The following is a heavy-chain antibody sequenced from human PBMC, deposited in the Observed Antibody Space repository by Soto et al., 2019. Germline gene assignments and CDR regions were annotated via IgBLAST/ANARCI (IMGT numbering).Heavy chain of an antibody. CDR1: GFSLSTSGVG. Sequence: QITLKESGPTVVKPTQTLTLTCTFSGFSLSTSGVGVGWIRQPPGKDLEWLALLYWDDDKRYSPSLKTRLTINKDTPRNQVVLTMTNMDPVDTATYYCAFRQEYRGSWVSGWFDPWGQGPLVTVSS. CDR2: LYWDDDK. D-gene: IGHD6-13*01. V-gene: IGHV2-5*02. CDR3: AFRQEYRGSWVSGWFDP. J-gene: IGHJ5*02.